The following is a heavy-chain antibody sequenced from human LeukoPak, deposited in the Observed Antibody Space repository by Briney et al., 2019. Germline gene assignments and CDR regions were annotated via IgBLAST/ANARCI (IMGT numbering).Heavy chain of an antibody. D-gene: IGHD3-22*01. CDR2: MNPNSGNT. J-gene: IGHJ4*02. Sequence: ASVKVSCKASGYTFTSYDINWVRQATGQGLEWMGWMNPNSGNTGYAQKFQGRVTMTRNTSISTAYMELSSLRSEDTAVYYCARVWASNYYDSSRGCFDYWGQGTLVTVSS. V-gene: IGHV1-8*01. CDR1: GYTFTSYD. CDR3: ARVWASNYYDSSRGCFDY.